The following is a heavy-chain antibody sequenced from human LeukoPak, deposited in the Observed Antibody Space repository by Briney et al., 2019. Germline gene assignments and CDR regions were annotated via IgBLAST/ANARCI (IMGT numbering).Heavy chain of an antibody. J-gene: IGHJ3*02. CDR2: IYYSGST. V-gene: IGHV4-39*07. Sequence: SQTLSLTCTVSGGSISSGSYYWSWIRQPPGKGLEWIGSIYYSGSTYYNPSLKSRVTISVDTSKNQFSLKLSSVTAADTAVYYCARDPIAAAGPGAFDIWGQGTMVTVSS. CDR3: ARDPIAAAGPGAFDI. D-gene: IGHD6-13*01. CDR1: GGSISSGSYY.